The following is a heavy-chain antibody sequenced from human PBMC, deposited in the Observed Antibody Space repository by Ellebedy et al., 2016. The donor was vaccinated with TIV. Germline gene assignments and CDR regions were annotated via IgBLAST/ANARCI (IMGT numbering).Heavy chain of an antibody. CDR1: GHTFTTHY. CDR3: ARRGYSGYDYYGMDV. J-gene: IGHJ6*02. CDR2: INPSGGST. V-gene: IGHV1-46*01. D-gene: IGHD5-12*01. Sequence: ASVKVSXXASGHTFTTHYIHWVRQAPGQGLEWMGIINPSGGSTNYALKFQGRVTMTRDTSTSTVYMELSSLRSEDTAVYYCARRGYSGYDYYGMDVWGQGTTVTVSS.